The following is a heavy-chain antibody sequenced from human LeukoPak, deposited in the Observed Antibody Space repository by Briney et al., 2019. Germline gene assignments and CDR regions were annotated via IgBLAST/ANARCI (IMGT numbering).Heavy chain of an antibody. Sequence: GGSLRLSCAASGFTFSTYWISWVRQAPGKVLEWVANIKEDGNDKYYVVSVKGRFTISRDNAKNSLYLQMDSLRAEDTAVYYCARLPLTARRHFDYWGQGTLVKVSS. V-gene: IGHV3-7*05. D-gene: IGHD2-21*02. CDR3: ARLPLTARRHFDY. J-gene: IGHJ4*02. CDR2: IKEDGNDK. CDR1: GFTFSTYW.